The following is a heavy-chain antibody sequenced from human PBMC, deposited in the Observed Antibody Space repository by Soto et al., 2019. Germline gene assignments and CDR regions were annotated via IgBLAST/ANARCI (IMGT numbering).Heavy chain of an antibody. V-gene: IGHV3-74*03. CDR3: MSDIPFWRLDS. CDR1: RLTFRSYW. Sequence: GGSLRLSCAASRLTFRSYWIHWARHAPGKGRVWVSRITTDGWVALYVASVKGRFTISRDNAKYTLCLHTHRPRAEATACYYRMSDIPFWRLDSRGQGT. CDR2: ITTDGWVA. D-gene: IGHD3-9*01. J-gene: IGHJ4*02.